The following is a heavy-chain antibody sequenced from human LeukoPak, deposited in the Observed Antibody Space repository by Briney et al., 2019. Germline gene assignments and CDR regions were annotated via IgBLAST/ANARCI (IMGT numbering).Heavy chain of an antibody. D-gene: IGHD6-13*01. CDR3: ARHSAHSSTNDAFDI. CDR2: IYTSGST. J-gene: IGHJ3*02. Sequence: PSETLSLTCTVSGGSISSYYWSWIRQPAGKGLEWIGHIYTSGSTNYNPSLKSRVTMSVDTSKNQFSLKLTSVTAADTAVYYCARHSAHSSTNDAFDIWGQGTMVTVSS. CDR1: GGSISSYY. V-gene: IGHV4-4*07.